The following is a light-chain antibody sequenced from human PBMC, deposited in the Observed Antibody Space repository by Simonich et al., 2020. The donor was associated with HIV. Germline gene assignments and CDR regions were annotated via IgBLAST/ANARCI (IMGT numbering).Light chain of an antibody. CDR3: QQYGSSPET. CDR2: GAS. Sequence: EIVLTQSPGTLSLSPGERATLSCRASQSVSSSYLAWDQQKPGQAPRLLIYGASSRATGIPDRFSGSGSGTDFTLTISRLEPEDFAVYSCQQYGSSPETFGQGTKVEIK. V-gene: IGKV3-20*01. CDR1: QSVSSSY. J-gene: IGKJ1*01.